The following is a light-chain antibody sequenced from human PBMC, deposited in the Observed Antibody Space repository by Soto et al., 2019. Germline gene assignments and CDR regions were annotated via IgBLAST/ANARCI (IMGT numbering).Light chain of an antibody. Sequence: EIVVTQSPATLSVSPGERATLSCRASQSVGNNFAGYQQKPGQAPRLLIFATSTSATGVPARFSGSGSGTGFNSSISGPLSEDVAVYYCQPYGDWPLSFGGGAKVEVE. CDR3: QPYGDWPLS. J-gene: IGKJ4*01. CDR1: QSVGNN. V-gene: IGKV3-15*01. CDR2: ATS.